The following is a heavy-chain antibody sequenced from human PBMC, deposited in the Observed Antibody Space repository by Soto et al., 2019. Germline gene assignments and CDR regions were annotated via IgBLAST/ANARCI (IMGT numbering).Heavy chain of an antibody. D-gene: IGHD3-3*01. J-gene: IGHJ5*02. CDR1: GGSISSGDYY. V-gene: IGHV4-30-4*01. CDR3: ARGYYDFSSGSAPYKWFDP. Sequence: TLSLTCTVSGGSISSGDYYWSWIRQPPGKGLEWIGYIYYSGSTYYNPSLKSRVTISVDTSKNQFSLKLSSVTAADTAVYYCARGYYDFSSGSAPYKWFDPWGQGTLVTVSS. CDR2: IYYSGST.